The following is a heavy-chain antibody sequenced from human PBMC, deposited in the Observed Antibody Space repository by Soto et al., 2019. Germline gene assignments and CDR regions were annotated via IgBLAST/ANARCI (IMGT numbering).Heavy chain of an antibody. V-gene: IGHV4-34*01. CDR2: INHSGST. J-gene: IGHJ4*02. Sequence: PSETLSLTCAVYGGSFSGYYWSWIRQPPGKGLEWIGEINHSGSTNYNPSLKSRVTISVDTSKNQFSLKLSSVTAADTAVYYCATRRDEDNYYDSSGQRDYYFDYWGQGTLVTVSS. D-gene: IGHD3-22*01. CDR1: GGSFSGYY. CDR3: ATRRDEDNYYDSSGQRDYYFDY.